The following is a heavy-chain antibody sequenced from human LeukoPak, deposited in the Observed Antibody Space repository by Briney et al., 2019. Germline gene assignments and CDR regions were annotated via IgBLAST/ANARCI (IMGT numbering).Heavy chain of an antibody. CDR1: GFTFDDYG. D-gene: IGHD2-15*01. V-gene: IGHV3-20*04. J-gene: IGHJ6*03. CDR3: ARAIPDDIVVVVAATKYYYYYMDV. CDR2: INWNGGST. Sequence: GGSLRLSCAASGFTFDDYGMSWVSQAPGKGLEWVSGINWNGGSTGYADSVKGRFTISRDNAKNSLYLQMNSLRAEDTALYYCARAIPDDIVVVVAATKYYYYYMDVWGKGTTVTVSS.